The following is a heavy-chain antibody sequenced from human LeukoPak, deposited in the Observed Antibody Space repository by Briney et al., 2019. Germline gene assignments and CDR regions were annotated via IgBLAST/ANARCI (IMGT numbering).Heavy chain of an antibody. CDR2: INSSSSYI. CDR1: GFTFSSYN. CDR3: AGARFGELLYVY. D-gene: IGHD3-10*01. J-gene: IGHJ4*02. V-gene: IGHV3-21*01. Sequence: GGSLRLSCAASGFTFSSYNMNWVRQAPGKGLEWVSSINSSSSYIYYADSVKGRFTISRDNAKNSLYLQMNSLRAEDTAVYYCAGARFGELLYVYWGQGTLVTVSS.